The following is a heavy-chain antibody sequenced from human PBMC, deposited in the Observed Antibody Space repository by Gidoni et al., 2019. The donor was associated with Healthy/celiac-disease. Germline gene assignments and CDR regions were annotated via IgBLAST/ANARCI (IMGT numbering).Heavy chain of an antibody. Sequence: EVQLLASGGGLVQPGGSLRLSCAASGFPFSSYAMSWVRQAPGKGLEWVSAISGSGGSTYYADSVKGRFTISRDKSKNTLYLQMNSLRAEDTAVYYCAKAISVGVVIPSVPEYYFDYWGQGTLVTVSS. CDR1: GFPFSSYA. CDR3: AKAISVGVVIPSVPEYYFDY. D-gene: IGHD3-3*01. V-gene: IGHV3-23*01. CDR2: ISGSGGST. J-gene: IGHJ4*02.